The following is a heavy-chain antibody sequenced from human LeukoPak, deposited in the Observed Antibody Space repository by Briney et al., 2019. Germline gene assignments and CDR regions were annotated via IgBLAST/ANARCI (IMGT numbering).Heavy chain of an antibody. D-gene: IGHD2-2*01. CDR1: GYTFTSDG. V-gene: IGHV1-18*01. Sequence: ASVKVSCKASGYTFTSDGISWVRQAPGQGLEWMGWISAYNGNTNYAQKLQGRVTMTTDTSTSTAYMELRSLRSDDTAVYYCARSPSLLSRYYYYGMDVWGQGTTVTVSS. J-gene: IGHJ6*02. CDR3: ARSPSLLSRYYYYGMDV. CDR2: ISAYNGNT.